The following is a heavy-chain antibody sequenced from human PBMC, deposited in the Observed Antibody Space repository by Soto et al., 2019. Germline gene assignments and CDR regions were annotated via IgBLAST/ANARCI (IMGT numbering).Heavy chain of an antibody. Sequence: EVQLLESGGGLVQPGASLRLSCAASGFTFTTFDMSWARQAPGKGLEWVSVVRGRDGSTSYADSLKGRFTISKDSSKNTLXXQXNSLRAEDTALYYCAKGAWLDYWGQGTLVTVSS. CDR2: VRGRDGST. CDR1: GFTFTTFD. J-gene: IGHJ4*02. V-gene: IGHV3-23*01. CDR3: AKGAWLDY. D-gene: IGHD5-12*01.